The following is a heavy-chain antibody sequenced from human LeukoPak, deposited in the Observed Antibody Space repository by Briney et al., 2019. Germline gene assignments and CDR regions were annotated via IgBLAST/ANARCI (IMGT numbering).Heavy chain of an antibody. Sequence: VXXSCKAXXXXXXXXXISXXXXAXXXXLXXMGWISAYNGNTNYAQKLQGRVTMTTDTSTSTAYMELRSLRSDDTAVYYCARLDYGDYVLDYWGQGTLVTVSS. CDR3: ARLDYGDYVLDY. J-gene: IGHJ4*02. CDR2: ISAYNGNT. V-gene: IGHV1-18*01. D-gene: IGHD4-17*01. CDR1: XXXXXXXX.